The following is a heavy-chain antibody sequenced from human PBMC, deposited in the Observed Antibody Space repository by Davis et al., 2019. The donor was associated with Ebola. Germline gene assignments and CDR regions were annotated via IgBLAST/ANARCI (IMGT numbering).Heavy chain of an antibody. CDR3: TRAPTWSQINYYCFDY. CDR1: GYTFTSYD. J-gene: IGHJ4*02. CDR2: MNPNSGNT. V-gene: IGHV1-8*01. D-gene: IGHD3-10*01. Sequence: ASVKVSCKASGYTFTSYDINWVRQATGQGLEWMGWMNPNSGNTGYAQKFQGRVTMTRNTSISTAYMEVSSLRSEDTAVYYCTRAPTWSQINYYCFDYRGQGTLVTVSS.